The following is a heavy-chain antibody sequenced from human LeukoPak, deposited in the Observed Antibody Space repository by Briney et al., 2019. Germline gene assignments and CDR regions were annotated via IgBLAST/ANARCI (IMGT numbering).Heavy chain of an antibody. V-gene: IGHV1-18*01. D-gene: IGHD2-15*01. CDR2: NSINNGYT. CDR3: ARDIGYCSGGSCRYWFDP. J-gene: IGHJ5*02. CDR1: GATFTSYG. Sequence: ASVKVSCKASGATFTSYGISWVRQAPGRGLEWMGWNSINNGYTNYAQKVQGRVTMTTDTSTSTVYMELRSLRSDDTAVYYCARDIGYCSGGSCRYWFDPWGQGTLVTVSS.